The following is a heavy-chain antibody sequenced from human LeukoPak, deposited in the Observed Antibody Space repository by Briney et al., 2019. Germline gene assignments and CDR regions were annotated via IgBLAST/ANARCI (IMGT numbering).Heavy chain of an antibody. J-gene: IGHJ4*02. V-gene: IGHV3-23*01. Sequence: GGSLRLSCAASGFTFSSYAMSWVRQAPGKGLEWVSAISGSGGSTYYADSVKGRFTISRDNSKNTLYLQMSSLRAEDAAVYYCAKEPAQGIGWSYHYFDYWGQGTLVTVSS. CDR1: GFTFSSYA. D-gene: IGHD3-16*02. CDR3: AKEPAQGIGWSYHYFDY. CDR2: ISGSGGST.